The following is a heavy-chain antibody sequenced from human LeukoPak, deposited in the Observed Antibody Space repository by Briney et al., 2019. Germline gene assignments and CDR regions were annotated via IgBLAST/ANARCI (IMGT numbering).Heavy chain of an antibody. Sequence: GGSLRLSCAASGFTFSSCAMSWVRQAPGKGLEWVSSISSSSSYIYYADSVKGRFTISRDNAKNSLYLQMNSLRAEDTAVYYCARAGQDAFDYWGQGTLVTVSS. CDR3: ARAGQDAFDY. V-gene: IGHV3-21*01. J-gene: IGHJ4*02. CDR2: ISSSSSYI. CDR1: GFTFSSCA.